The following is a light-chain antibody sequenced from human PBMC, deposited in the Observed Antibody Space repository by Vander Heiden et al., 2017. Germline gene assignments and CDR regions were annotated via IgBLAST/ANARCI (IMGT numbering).Light chain of an antibody. CDR1: QSISSH. J-gene: IGKJ1*01. V-gene: IGKV1-39*01. CDR3: QQSYSTLWT. Sequence: DIQMTQSPPSLPASVGDRVTITCRASQSISSHLNWYQQKPGKAPKLLIYAASNLQSGIPSRFSGSGSGTDFTLTISSLQPEDFTAYYCQQSYSTLWTFGQGTKVEIK. CDR2: AAS.